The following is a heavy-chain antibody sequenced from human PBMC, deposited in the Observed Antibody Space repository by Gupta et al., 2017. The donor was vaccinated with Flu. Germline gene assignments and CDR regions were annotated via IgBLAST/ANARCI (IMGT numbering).Heavy chain of an antibody. Sequence: TFTGYYMHWVRQAPGQGLEWMGWINPNSGGTNYAQKFQGRVTMTRDTSISTAYMELSRLRSDDTAVYYCARDLPIAAAGSYYYYYGMDVWGQGTTVTVSS. J-gene: IGHJ6*02. CDR2: INPNSGGT. CDR3: ARDLPIAAAGSYYYYYGMDV. D-gene: IGHD6-13*01. CDR1: TFTGYY. V-gene: IGHV1-2*02.